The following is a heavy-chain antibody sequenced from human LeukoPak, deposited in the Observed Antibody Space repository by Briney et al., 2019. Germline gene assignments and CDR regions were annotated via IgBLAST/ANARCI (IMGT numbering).Heavy chain of an antibody. CDR2: IYTSGST. J-gene: IGHJ3*02. D-gene: IGHD3-22*01. CDR3: ARERYYYDSSGYYYETFDAFDI. Sequence: PSETLSLTCTVSGGSISSYYWSWIRQPAGKGLEWIGRIYTSGSTNYNPSLKSRATMSVDTSKNQCSLKLSSVTAADTAVYYCARERYYYDSSGYYYETFDAFDIWGQGTMVTVSS. V-gene: IGHV4-4*07. CDR1: GGSISSYY.